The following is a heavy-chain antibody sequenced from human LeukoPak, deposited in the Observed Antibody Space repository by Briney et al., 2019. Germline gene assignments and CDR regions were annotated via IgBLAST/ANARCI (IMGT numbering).Heavy chain of an antibody. CDR3: AKVGPIVVVPAAHFDY. CDR1: GFTFSSYS. CDR2: ISSSSSYI. V-gene: IGHV3-21*01. D-gene: IGHD2-2*01. J-gene: IGHJ4*02. Sequence: GGSLRLSCAASGFTFSSYSMNWVRQAPGKGLEWVSSISSSSSYIYYADSVKGRFTISRDNAKNSLYLQMNSLRAEDTAVYYCAKVGPIVVVPAAHFDYWGQGTLVTVST.